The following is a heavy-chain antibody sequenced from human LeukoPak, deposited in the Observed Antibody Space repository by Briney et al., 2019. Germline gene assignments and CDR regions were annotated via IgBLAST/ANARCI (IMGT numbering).Heavy chain of an antibody. CDR1: GFTFSNAW. Sequence: PGGSLRLSCAASGFTFSNAWMSWVRQAPGKGLEWVGRIKSKTDGGTTDYAATVKGRFTISRDDSKNTLYLQMNSLKTEDTAVYYCTTYNQYYYDSSGYYRSGYYYYYMDVWGKGTTVTVSS. V-gene: IGHV3-15*01. CDR3: TTYNQYYYDSSGYYRSGYYYYYMDV. D-gene: IGHD3-22*01. CDR2: IKSKTDGGTT. J-gene: IGHJ6*03.